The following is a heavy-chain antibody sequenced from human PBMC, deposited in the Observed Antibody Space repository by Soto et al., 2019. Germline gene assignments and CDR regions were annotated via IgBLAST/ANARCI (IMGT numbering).Heavy chain of an antibody. CDR3: AKEGSVVPAAIFDF. CDR1: GFTFSSYA. Sequence: GGSLRLSCAASGFTFSSYAMSWVLQAPGKGLEWVSAISGSGGSTYYADCVKGRFTISSDNSKNTIYRQMNSLRAEDTAVYYCAKEGSVVPAAIFDFWGQGPLVTVSS. D-gene: IGHD2-2*01. CDR2: ISGSGGST. J-gene: IGHJ4*02. V-gene: IGHV3-23*01.